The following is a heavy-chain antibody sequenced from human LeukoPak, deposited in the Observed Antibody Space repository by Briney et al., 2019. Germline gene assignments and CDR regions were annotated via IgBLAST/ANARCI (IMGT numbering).Heavy chain of an antibody. CDR2: IYYSGST. D-gene: IGHD4-11*01. Sequence: PSETLSLTCTVSGGSISSSSYYWGWIRQPPGKGLEWIGSIYYSGSTYYNPYLKSRVTISVDTSKNQFSLKLSSVTAADTAVYYCARLGDYSNYYFDYWGQGTLVTVSS. CDR1: GGSISSSSYY. J-gene: IGHJ4*02. V-gene: IGHV4-39*01. CDR3: ARLGDYSNYYFDY.